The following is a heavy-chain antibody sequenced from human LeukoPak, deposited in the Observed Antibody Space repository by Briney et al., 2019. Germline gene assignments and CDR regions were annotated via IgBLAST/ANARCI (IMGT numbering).Heavy chain of an antibody. J-gene: IGHJ2*01. CDR3: ARGIWEMATIPYWYFDI. D-gene: IGHD5-24*01. CDR1: GASISSYY. Sequence: SETLSLTCTVSGASISSYYRSWIRQPAGKGLEWIGRISTSGSTNYNPSLKGRVTMSVDTSKNQFSLKLSSVTAADTALYYCARGIWEMATIPYWYFDIWGRGTLVTVSS. CDR2: ISTSGST. V-gene: IGHV4-4*07.